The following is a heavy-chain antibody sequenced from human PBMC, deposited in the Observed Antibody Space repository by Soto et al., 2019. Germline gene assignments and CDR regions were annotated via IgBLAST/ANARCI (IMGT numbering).Heavy chain of an antibody. J-gene: IGHJ6*02. CDR1: GYTFTTYG. CDR2: ISGYDGHT. V-gene: IGHV1-18*01. CDR3: AREGETPYYYYGLDV. Sequence: QVQLVQSGAEVRKPGASVKVSCKASGYTFTTYGISWVRQAPGQGLEWMGWISGYDGHTKYAQKFHGRIIMTTDTTTSTVYMDLRSLRSDDTAVYYCAREGETPYYYYGLDVWGQGTTVTVSS. D-gene: IGHD3-16*01.